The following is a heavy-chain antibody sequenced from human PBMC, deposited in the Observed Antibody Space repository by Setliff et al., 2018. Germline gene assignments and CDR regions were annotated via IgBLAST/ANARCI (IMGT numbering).Heavy chain of an antibody. J-gene: IGHJ4*02. CDR3: ARTGTYRYFDY. CDR1: GDSINSGVYY. V-gene: IGHV4-39*01. CDR2: XXXXXXT. Sequence: PSETLSLTCKVSGDSINSGVYYWAWIRQPPGKGLEXXXXXXXXXXTYXXXSLKSRVTISVDTSKSQFSLRLNSVTAADTAVYYCARTGTYRYFDYWGRGTQVTSP. D-gene: IGHD1-1*01.